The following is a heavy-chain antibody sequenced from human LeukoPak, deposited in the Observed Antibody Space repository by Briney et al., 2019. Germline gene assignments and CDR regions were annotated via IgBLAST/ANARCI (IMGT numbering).Heavy chain of an antibody. CDR1: GGSISSYY. CDR3: ARVRGRIVGATTSYYYYYMDV. CDR2: IYYSGTT. J-gene: IGHJ6*03. Sequence: SETLSLTCTVSGGSISSYYWSWIRQPPGKGLDCIGYIYYSGTTNYNPSLKSRVTISVDTSKNQFSLKLSSVTAADTAVYYCARVRGRIVGATTSYYYYYMDVWGKGTTVTVSS. D-gene: IGHD1-26*01. V-gene: IGHV4-59*01.